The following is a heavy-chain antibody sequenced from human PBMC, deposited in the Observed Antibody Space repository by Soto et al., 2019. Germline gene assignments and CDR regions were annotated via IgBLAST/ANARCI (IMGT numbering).Heavy chain of an antibody. J-gene: IGHJ6*02. CDR1: GGSISSYY. CDR2: IYYSGST. D-gene: IGHD3-22*01. CDR3: ARGYYYDSSGYYYYYYGMDV. V-gene: IGHV4-59*01. Sequence: SETLSLTCTVSGGSISSYYWSWIRQPPGKGLEWIGYIYYSGSTNYNPSLKSRVTISVDTSKNQFSLKLSSVTAADTAVYYCARGYYYDSSGYYYYYYGMDVWGQGTTVTVSS.